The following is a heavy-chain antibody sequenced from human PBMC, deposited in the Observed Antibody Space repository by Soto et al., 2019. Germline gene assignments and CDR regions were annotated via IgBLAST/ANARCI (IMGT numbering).Heavy chain of an antibody. Sequence: GASVKVSCKASGYTFTSYGISWVRQAPGQGLEWMGWISAYNGNTNYAQKLQGRVTMTTDTSTSTAYVELRSLRSDDTAVYYCARTYGSGSYYYYYGMDVWGQGTTVTVSS. J-gene: IGHJ6*02. V-gene: IGHV1-18*04. CDR1: GYTFTSYG. CDR3: ARTYGSGSYYYYYGMDV. D-gene: IGHD3-10*01. CDR2: ISAYNGNT.